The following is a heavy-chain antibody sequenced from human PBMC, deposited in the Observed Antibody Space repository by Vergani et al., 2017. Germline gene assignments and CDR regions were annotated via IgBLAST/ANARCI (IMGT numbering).Heavy chain of an antibody. V-gene: IGHV1-69*01. CDR3: ARRLASGPRHWFDP. CDR1: GGTFSSYA. Sequence: QVQLVQSGAEVKKPGSSVKVSCKASGGTFSSYAISWVRQAPGQGLEWMGGIIPIFGTANYAQKFQGRVTITADESTSTAYMELSSLRSEGPAGYYCARRLASGPRHWFDPWGQGTLVTVSS. CDR2: IIPIFGTA. J-gene: IGHJ5*02. D-gene: IGHD3-10*01.